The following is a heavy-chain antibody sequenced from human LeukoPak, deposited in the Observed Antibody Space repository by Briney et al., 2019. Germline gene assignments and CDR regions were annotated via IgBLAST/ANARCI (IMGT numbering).Heavy chain of an antibody. J-gene: IGHJ4*01. CDR2: ISDSGGST. CDR1: GLTFSSFT. Sequence: TGGSLRLSCAASGLTFSSFTMSWVRQAPGKGLEWDSGISDSGGSTFYAASVRGRFTISRDNSKYTLYLQMQGLRAEDTAFYYCAKLLRDATIYDFWGHGVLVTVSS. D-gene: IGHD5-24*01. V-gene: IGHV3-23*01. CDR3: AKLLRDATIYDF.